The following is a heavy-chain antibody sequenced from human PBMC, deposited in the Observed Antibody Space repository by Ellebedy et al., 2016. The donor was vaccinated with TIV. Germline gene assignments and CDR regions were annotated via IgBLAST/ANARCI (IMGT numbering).Heavy chain of an antibody. CDR2: ISSSSSYI. CDR3: ARGAAAGTYNYYGMDV. Sequence: GESLKISCAASGFTFSSYSMNWVRQAPGKGLEWVSSISSSSSYIYYADSVKGRFTISRDNAKNSLYLQMNSLRAEDTAVYYCARGAAAGTYNYYGMDVWGQGTTVTVSS. V-gene: IGHV3-21*01. CDR1: GFTFSSYS. D-gene: IGHD6-13*01. J-gene: IGHJ6*02.